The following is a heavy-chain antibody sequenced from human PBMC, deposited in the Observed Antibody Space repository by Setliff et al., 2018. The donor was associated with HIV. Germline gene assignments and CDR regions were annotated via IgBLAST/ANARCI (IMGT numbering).Heavy chain of an antibody. CDR2: IYPRDSDT. CDR3: ARSQRLAWAGTIQYYYYGMDV. D-gene: IGHD6-19*01. J-gene: IGHJ6*02. Sequence: GESLKISCRGSGYTFTNYWIGWVRQLPGKGLEWMGVIYPRDSDTRYSPSFQVQVTISADKSSSTAYLQWPSLKASDTAMYYCARSQRLAWAGTIQYYYYGMDVCGEGTTVKVS. CDR1: GYTFTNYW. V-gene: IGHV5-51*01.